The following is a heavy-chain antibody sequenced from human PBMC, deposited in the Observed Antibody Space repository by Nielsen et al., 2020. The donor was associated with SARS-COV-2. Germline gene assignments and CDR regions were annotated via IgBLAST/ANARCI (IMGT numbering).Heavy chain of an antibody. CDR3: ARWVATIPSYFDY. J-gene: IGHJ4*02. D-gene: IGHD5-12*01. CDR1: GFTFDDYG. V-gene: IGHV3-20*01. CDR2: INWNGGST. Sequence: GGSLRLSCAASGFTFDDYGMSWVRHAPGKGLEWVSGINWNGGSTGYADSVKGRFTISRDNAKNSLYLQMNSLRAEDTALYHCARWVATIPSYFDYWGQGTLVTVSS.